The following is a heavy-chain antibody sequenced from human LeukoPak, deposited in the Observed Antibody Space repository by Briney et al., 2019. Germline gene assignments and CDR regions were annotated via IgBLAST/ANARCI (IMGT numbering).Heavy chain of an antibody. CDR3: ARDQEDFDY. Sequence: ASVKVSCKASGYTFTSNYIHWVRQAPGQGLEWMGMIYPRDGSTSYAQKFQGRVTVTRDTSTSTVHMELSGLRSEDTAVYYCARDQEDFDYWGQETLVTVSS. CDR1: GYTFTSNY. V-gene: IGHV1-46*01. CDR2: IYPRDGST. J-gene: IGHJ4*02.